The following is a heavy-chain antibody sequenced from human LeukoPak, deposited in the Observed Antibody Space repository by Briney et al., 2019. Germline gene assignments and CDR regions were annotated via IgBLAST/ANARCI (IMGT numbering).Heavy chain of an antibody. CDR1: GFTFSSYG. Sequence: QPGRSLRLSCAASGFTFSSYGMHWVRQAPGKGLEWVAVIWYDGSNKYYADSVKGRFTISRDNSKNTLYLQMNSLRAEDTAVYYCARDRYSRRHYYYYYGMDVWGQGTTVTVSS. J-gene: IGHJ6*02. CDR3: ARDRYSRRHYYYYYGMDV. V-gene: IGHV3-33*01. D-gene: IGHD4-11*01. CDR2: IWYDGSNK.